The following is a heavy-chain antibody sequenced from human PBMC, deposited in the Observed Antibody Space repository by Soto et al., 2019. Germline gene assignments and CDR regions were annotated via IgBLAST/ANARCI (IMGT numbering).Heavy chain of an antibody. CDR1: GGSVNSASNY. V-gene: IGHV4-61*01. CDR2: IYYSGGI. J-gene: IGHJ3*02. D-gene: IGHD3-3*01. CDR3: ATSPIITTVAANTSDT. Sequence: LSLTCTVSGGSVNSASNYWSWLRQPPGKGPEWIAYIYYSGGINYNPSLKSRVTMSVDTSKNQFSLKLSSVTAADTAVYYCATSPIITTVAANTSDTWRHGTMVTVSS.